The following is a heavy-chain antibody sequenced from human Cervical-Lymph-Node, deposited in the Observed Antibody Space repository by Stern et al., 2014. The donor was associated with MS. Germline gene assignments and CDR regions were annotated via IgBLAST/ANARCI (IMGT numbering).Heavy chain of an antibody. D-gene: IGHD2-21*01. CDR2: STRLFDAT. V-gene: IGHV1-69*01. CDR3: ARGDSEAPIYYFDY. CDR1: GGTFSTFA. J-gene: IGHJ4*02. Sequence: QLVQSGAEVKKPGSSVKVSCQTSGGTFSTFAIGWVRQAPGQGLEWMGGSTRLFDATNYAQKFQGRLTITADESTRTAYMELSSLRPDDTAMYYCARGDSEAPIYYFDYWGQGTLVTVSS.